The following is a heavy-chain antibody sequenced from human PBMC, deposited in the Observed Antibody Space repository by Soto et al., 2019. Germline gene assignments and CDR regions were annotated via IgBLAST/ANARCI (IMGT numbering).Heavy chain of an antibody. CDR1: EFTFSSYE. J-gene: IGHJ4*02. D-gene: IGHD6-13*01. V-gene: IGHV3-48*03. Sequence: GGSLRLSCVASEFTFSSYEMNWVRQAPGKGLEWVSYISSSGTTIYYTDSVKGRFTISRDNAKKSLYLQMNSLRAEDTAVYYCVRFGGAAAGPGDYWGQGTLVTVS. CDR3: VRFGGAAAGPGDY. CDR2: ISSSGTTI.